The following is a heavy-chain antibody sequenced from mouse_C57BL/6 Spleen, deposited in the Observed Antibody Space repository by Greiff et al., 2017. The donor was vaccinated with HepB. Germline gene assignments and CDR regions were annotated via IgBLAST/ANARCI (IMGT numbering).Heavy chain of an antibody. CDR1: GYTFTSYW. V-gene: IGHV1-64*01. Sequence: QVQLQHPGAELVKPGASVKLSCKASGYTFTSYWMHWVKQRPGQGLEWIGMIHPNSGSTNYNEKFKSKATLTVDKSSSTAYMQLSSLTSEASAVYYGARSYYGSSLGYFDYWGKGTTLTVSS. CDR2: IHPNSGST. J-gene: IGHJ2*01. CDR3: ARSYYGSSLGYFDY. D-gene: IGHD1-1*01.